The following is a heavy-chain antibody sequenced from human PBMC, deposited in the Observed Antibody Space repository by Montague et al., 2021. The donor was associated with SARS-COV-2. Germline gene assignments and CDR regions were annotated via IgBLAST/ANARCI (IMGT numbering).Heavy chain of an antibody. CDR3: ASQILDFWRGFDY. V-gene: IGHV4-59*01. D-gene: IGHD3-3*01. Sequence: SETLSLTCTVSGASISSYYWSWIRQPPGKGLEWIGYIYYSRSTNYNHSLKSRITISIDTSKNQFSLKLSSVTAADTAVYYCASQILDFWRGFDYWGQGTLVTVSS. J-gene: IGHJ4*02. CDR2: IYYSRST. CDR1: GASISSYY.